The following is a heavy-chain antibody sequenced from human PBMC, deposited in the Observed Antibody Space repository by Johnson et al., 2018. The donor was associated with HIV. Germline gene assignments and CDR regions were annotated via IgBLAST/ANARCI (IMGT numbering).Heavy chain of an antibody. J-gene: IGHJ3*02. CDR3: AREGEWERRNLHAFDI. CDR2: ISWNSGSI. V-gene: IGHV3-9*01. CDR1: GFTFDDYA. Sequence: VLLVESGGGFVQPGRSLRLSCAASGFTFDDYAMHWVRQAPGKGLEWVSGISWNSGSIGYADSVKGRFTISRDNAKNSLYLQMNSLRAEDTALYYCAREGEWERRNLHAFDIWGQGTMVTVSS. D-gene: IGHD1-26*01.